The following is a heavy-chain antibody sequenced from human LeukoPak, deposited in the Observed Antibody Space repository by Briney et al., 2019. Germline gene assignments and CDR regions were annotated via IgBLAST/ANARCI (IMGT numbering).Heavy chain of an antibody. J-gene: IGHJ3*02. CDR3: AREPTTVVTPAFDI. CDR1: GYSISSGYY. V-gene: IGHV4-38-2*02. D-gene: IGHD4-23*01. Sequence: SETLSLTCTVSGYSISSGYYWGWIRRPPGKGLEGIGSIYHSGSTYYNPSLKSRVTISVDTSKNQFSLKLSSVTAADTAVYYCAREPTTVVTPAFDIWGQGTMVTVSS. CDR2: IYHSGST.